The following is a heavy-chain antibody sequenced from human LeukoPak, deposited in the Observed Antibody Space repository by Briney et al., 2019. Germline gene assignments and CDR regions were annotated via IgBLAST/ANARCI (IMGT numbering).Heavy chain of an antibody. V-gene: IGHV1-2*06. Sequence: GASVKVSCKASGGTFSSYAISWVRQAPGQGLEWMGRINPNSGGTNYAQKFQGRVTMTRDTSISTAYMELSRLRSDDTAVYYCASPAETRAFDIWGQGTMVTVSS. CDR1: GGTFSSYA. CDR3: ASPAETRAFDI. CDR2: INPNSGGT. J-gene: IGHJ3*02.